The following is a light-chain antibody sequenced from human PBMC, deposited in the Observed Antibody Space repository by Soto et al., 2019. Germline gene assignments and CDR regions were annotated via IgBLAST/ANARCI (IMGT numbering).Light chain of an antibody. CDR1: QSVSSY. CDR3: QQRSNWLRT. CDR2: DAS. V-gene: IGKV3-11*01. J-gene: IGKJ3*01. Sequence: EIVLTQSPATLSLPPGERATLSCRASQSVSSYLAWYQQKPGQAPRLLIYDASNRATGIPPRFSGSGSGTDFTLTISSLEPEDFAVYYCQQRSNWLRTFGPGTKVDIK.